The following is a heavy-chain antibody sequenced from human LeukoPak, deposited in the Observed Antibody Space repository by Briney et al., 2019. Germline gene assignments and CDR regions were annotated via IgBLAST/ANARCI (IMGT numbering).Heavy chain of an antibody. J-gene: IGHJ4*02. D-gene: IGHD5-24*01. CDR3: ARVKVEMATIPYYFDY. CDR2: IYYSGST. CDR1: GGSVSSGSYY. V-gene: IGHV4-61*01. Sequence: SETLSLTCTVSGGSVSSGSYYWSWIRQPPGKGLEWIGYIYYSGSTNYNPSLKSRVTISVDTSKNQFSLKLSSVTAADTAVYYCARVKVEMATIPYYFDYWGQGTPVTVSS.